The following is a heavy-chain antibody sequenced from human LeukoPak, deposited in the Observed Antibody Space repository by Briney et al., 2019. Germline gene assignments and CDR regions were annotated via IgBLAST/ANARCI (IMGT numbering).Heavy chain of an antibody. CDR1: GFSFVNHW. CDR2: IKQDGSET. D-gene: IGHD3-22*01. J-gene: IGHJ4*02. CDR3: ARDRRYSYDDSGTFDS. V-gene: IGHV3-7*01. Sequence: GGSLRLSCAASGFSFVNHWMSWVRQAPGKGLEWLANIKQDGSETYYPDSVKGRFTVSRDNAKNSLYLQMNTLRAEDTAIYYCARDRRYSYDDSGTFDSWGQGTLVIVSS.